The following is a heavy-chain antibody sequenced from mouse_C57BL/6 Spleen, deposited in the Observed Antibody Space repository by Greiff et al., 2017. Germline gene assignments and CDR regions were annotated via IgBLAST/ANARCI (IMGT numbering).Heavy chain of an antibody. V-gene: IGHV5-6*01. J-gene: IGHJ4*01. CDR2: ISSGGSYT. Sequence: EVMLVESGGDLVKPGGSLKLSCAASGFTFSSYGMSWVRQTPDKRLEWVATISSGGSYTYYPDSVKGRFTISRDNAKNTLYLQMSSLKSEDTAMYYGARHGSNYDAMDDWGQGTSVTVSS. CDR1: GFTFSSYG. D-gene: IGHD2-5*01. CDR3: ARHGSNYDAMDD.